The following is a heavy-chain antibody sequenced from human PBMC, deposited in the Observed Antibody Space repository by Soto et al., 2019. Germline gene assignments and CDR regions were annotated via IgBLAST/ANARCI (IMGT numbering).Heavy chain of an antibody. Sequence: EVQLLESGGGLVQPGGSLRLSCAASGFTFSSYAMSWVRQAPGKGLEWVSTISGSGGSTYYEDSVKDRFTISRDNSKNTPYLQVNSLRTEDTAVYYCAKCSPRYSSGLKAYYFDYWGQETLVTVSS. V-gene: IGHV3-23*01. D-gene: IGHD6-19*01. CDR2: ISGSGGST. CDR3: AKCSPRYSSGLKAYYFDY. CDR1: GFTFSSYA. J-gene: IGHJ4*02.